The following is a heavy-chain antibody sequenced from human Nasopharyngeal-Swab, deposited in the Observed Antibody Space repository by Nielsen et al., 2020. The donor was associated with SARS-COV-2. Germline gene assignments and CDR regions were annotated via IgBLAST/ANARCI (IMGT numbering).Heavy chain of an antibody. CDR2: IYHSGST. D-gene: IGHD2-2*01. J-gene: IGHJ6*03. CDR3: ARERLGYCSSTSCYGGERYYYYYYMDV. V-gene: IGHV4-4*02. Sequence: VRQAPGKGLEWIGEIYHSGSTNYSPSLKSRVTISVHKSKNQFSLKLSSVTAADTAVYYCARERLGYCSSTSCYGGERYYYYYYMDVWGKGTTVTVSS.